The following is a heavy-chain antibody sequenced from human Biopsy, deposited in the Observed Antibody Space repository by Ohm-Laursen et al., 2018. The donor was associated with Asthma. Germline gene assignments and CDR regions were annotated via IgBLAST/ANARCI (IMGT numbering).Heavy chain of an antibody. D-gene: IGHD3-10*01. CDR1: GYTFNSAG. CDR2: ISVYNGNT. CDR3: ARAVDYSHYYGIDV. Sequence: ASVKVSRKTSGYTFNSAGITWVRQAPGQGLEWMGWISVYNGNTKVAQKLQDRVTMITDTSTSTAYMELRSLRSDDTAVYFRARAVDYSHYYGIDVWGQGTTVTVS. V-gene: IGHV1-18*01. J-gene: IGHJ6*02.